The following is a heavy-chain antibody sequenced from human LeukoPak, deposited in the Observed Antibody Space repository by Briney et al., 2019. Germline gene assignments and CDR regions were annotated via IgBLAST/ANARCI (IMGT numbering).Heavy chain of an antibody. V-gene: IGHV3-21*01. J-gene: IGHJ4*02. CDR3: ARDQGYGSGSFDY. CDR2: ISSTSSYI. D-gene: IGHD3-10*01. CDR1: GFSFGNYR. Sequence: PGGSLRLSCEVSGFSFGNYRMNWVRQAPGKGLEWVSSISSTSSYIDYAESVKGRFTISRDNAKNSVYLEMNTLRAEDTAVYYCARDQGYGSGSFDYWGQGTLVTVSS.